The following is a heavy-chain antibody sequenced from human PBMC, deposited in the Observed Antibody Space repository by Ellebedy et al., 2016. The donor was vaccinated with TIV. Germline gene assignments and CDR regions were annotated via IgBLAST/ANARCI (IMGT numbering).Heavy chain of an antibody. Sequence: GESLKISCAASGFTFNNFSMNWVRQAPGKGLEWVSGISGSAGITFYADSVKGRFTISRDNSKNTVNLQMNSLRAEDTAVYYCAKDTDPAATTIFDYWGQGTLVTVSS. CDR1: GFTFNNFS. CDR3: AKDTDPAATTIFDY. V-gene: IGHV3-23*01. D-gene: IGHD3-9*01. J-gene: IGHJ4*02. CDR2: ISGSAGIT.